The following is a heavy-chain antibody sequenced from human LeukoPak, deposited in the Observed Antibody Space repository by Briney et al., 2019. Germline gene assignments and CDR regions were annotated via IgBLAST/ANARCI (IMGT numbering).Heavy chain of an antibody. V-gene: IGHV1-18*01. J-gene: IGHJ3*02. CDR3: ARDGLWSTVTTLDAFDI. CDR1: GYTFTSYG. CDR2: ISAYNGNT. Sequence: ASVKVSCKASGYTFTSYGISWVRQAPGQGLEWMGWISAYNGNTNYAQTLQGRVTMTTDTSTSTAYMELRSLRSDDTAVYYCARDGLWSTVTTLDAFDIWGRGTMVTVSS. D-gene: IGHD4-17*01.